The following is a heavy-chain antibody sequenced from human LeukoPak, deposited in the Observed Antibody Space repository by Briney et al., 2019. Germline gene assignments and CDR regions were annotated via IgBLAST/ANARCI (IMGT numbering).Heavy chain of an antibody. V-gene: IGHV3-66*01. CDR1: GFTVSSNY. J-gene: IGHJ4*02. CDR3: ARAIPGNYGGNDF. CDR2: IYSGGST. Sequence: GGSLRLSCAASGFTVSSNYMSWVRQAPGKGLEGVSVIYSGGSTYYADSVKGRFTISRDNSKNTLYLQMNSLRAEDTAVYYCARAIPGNYGGNDFWGQGTLVTVSS. D-gene: IGHD4-23*01.